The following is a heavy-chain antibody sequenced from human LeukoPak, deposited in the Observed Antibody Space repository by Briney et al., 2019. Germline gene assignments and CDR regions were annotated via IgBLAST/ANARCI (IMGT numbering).Heavy chain of an antibody. Sequence: GASVKVSCKASGYTFSNFGINWVRQAPGQGLEWIAWISGNNGNPNYGQKFQGRFTVTTDSSTSTAYMELRNLRSDDTAVYYCARDGTSTDDYWGQGTLVTVSS. D-gene: IGHD2-2*01. J-gene: IGHJ4*02. CDR3: ARDGTSTDDY. CDR1: GYTFSNFG. CDR2: ISGNNGNP. V-gene: IGHV1-18*01.